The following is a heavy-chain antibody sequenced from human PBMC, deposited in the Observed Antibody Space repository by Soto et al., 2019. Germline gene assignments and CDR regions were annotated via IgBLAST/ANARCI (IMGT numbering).Heavy chain of an antibody. CDR2: ISSQSAYL. CDR3: AGRIAAGGGMDV. D-gene: IGHD6-13*01. J-gene: IGHJ6*02. Sequence: EVQLVESGGGLVKPGGSLRLSCVASGVTFGNQTMTWVRQAPGKGLEWVASISSQSAYLHYADSVRGRFTISRDNAKNSLFLQMNSLRAEDTSLYYCAGRIAAGGGMDVWGQGTTVSVSS. CDR1: GVTFGNQT. V-gene: IGHV3-21*02.